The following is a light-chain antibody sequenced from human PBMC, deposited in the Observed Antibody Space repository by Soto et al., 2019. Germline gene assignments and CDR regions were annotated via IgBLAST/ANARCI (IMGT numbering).Light chain of an antibody. V-gene: IGLV2-11*01. CDR2: XVS. J-gene: IGLJ2*01. CDR3: CSYAGSYTLV. Sequence: QSALTQPRSVSGSPGQSVXISXXGTXXDVGGYNYVSWYQQHPGKAPXXXXXXVSKRPSGVPDRFXGSKSGNTASLTISGLQAEDEADYYCCSYAGSYTLVFXGGTKLTVL. CDR1: XXDVGGYNY.